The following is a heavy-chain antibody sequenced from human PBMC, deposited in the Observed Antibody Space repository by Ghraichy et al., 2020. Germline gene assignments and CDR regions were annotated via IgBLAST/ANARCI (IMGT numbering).Heavy chain of an antibody. V-gene: IGHV4-34*01. Sequence: SETLSLTCAVYGGSFSGYYWSWIRQPPGKGLEWIGEINHSGSTNYNPSLKSRVTISVDTAKNQFSLKLSSVTAADTAVYYCASQPPYYYDSTDRDWGQGTLVTVSS. D-gene: IGHD3-22*01. CDR1: GGSFSGYY. CDR2: INHSGST. J-gene: IGHJ4*02. CDR3: ASQPPYYYDSTDRD.